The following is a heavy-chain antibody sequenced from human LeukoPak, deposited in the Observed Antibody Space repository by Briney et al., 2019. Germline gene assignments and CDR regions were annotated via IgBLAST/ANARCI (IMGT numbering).Heavy chain of an antibody. CDR1: GFTFSNAW. CDR3: TTFPSGFDI. Sequence: GGSLRLSCTASGFTFSNAWMSGVRQAPGRGVEWVGRIKSKNDGETTDYAAPVKGRVTISRDDSKNTLYLQMYSLKTEDTALYYCTTFPSGFDIWGQGTMVTVSS. J-gene: IGHJ3*02. CDR2: IKSKNDGETT. V-gene: IGHV3-15*05. D-gene: IGHD3-3*01.